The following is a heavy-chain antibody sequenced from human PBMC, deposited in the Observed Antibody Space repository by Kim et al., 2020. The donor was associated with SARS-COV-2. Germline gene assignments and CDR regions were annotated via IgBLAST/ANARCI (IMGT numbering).Heavy chain of an antibody. D-gene: IGHD7-27*01. CDR2: INPNSGGT. CDR3: ARAPNWDRFIFDY. CDR1: GYTFTGYY. J-gene: IGHJ4*02. Sequence: ASVKVSCKASGYTFTGYYMHWVRQAPGQGLEWMGWINPNSGGTNYAQKFQGRVTMTRDTSISTAYMELSRLRSDDTAVYYCARAPNWDRFIFDYWGQGTLVTVSS. V-gene: IGHV1-2*02.